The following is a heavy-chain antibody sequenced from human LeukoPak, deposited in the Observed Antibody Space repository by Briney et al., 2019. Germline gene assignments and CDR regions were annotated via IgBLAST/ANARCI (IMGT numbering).Heavy chain of an antibody. J-gene: IGHJ4*02. V-gene: IGHV3-9*03. CDR1: GFTFEDYA. D-gene: IGHD1-26*01. Sequence: PGRSLRLSCVTSGFTFEDYAMHLVRQAPGKGLECVSGISWNSGSIGYADSVKGRFTISRDNAKNSLYVQMNSLRAEDMALYYCAKGGSYYELDYWGQGTLVTVSS. CDR2: ISWNSGSI. CDR3: AKGGSYYELDY.